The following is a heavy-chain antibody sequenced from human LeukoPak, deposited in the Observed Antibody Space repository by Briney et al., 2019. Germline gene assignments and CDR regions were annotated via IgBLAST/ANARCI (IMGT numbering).Heavy chain of an antibody. Sequence: GGSLRLSCATPGFTVSSNYMSRVPRAPGKGLERVSVIYSGSSTYYADSVKGRFTISRDNSKNTLYLQMSSLRAEDTAVYYCARDLVVSASGYYYYYYYMDVWGKGTTVTVSS. V-gene: IGHV3-53*05. CDR1: GFTVSSNY. J-gene: IGHJ6*03. CDR3: ARDLVVSASGYYYYYYYMDV. D-gene: IGHD2-2*01. CDR2: IYSGSST.